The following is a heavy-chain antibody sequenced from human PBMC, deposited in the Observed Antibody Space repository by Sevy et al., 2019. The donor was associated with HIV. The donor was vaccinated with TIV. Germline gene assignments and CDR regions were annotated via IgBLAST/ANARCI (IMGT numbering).Heavy chain of an antibody. V-gene: IGHV3-7*01. J-gene: IGHJ4*02. CDR3: ARGISYYYDSSGYYYASTGHFDY. Sequence: GGSLRLSCAASGFTFSSYWMSWVRQAPGKGLEWVANIKQDGSEKYYVDSVKGRFTISRDNAKNSLYLQMNSLRAEDTAVYYCARGISYYYDSSGYYYASTGHFDYWGQGTLVTVSS. CDR1: GFTFSSYW. D-gene: IGHD3-22*01. CDR2: IKQDGSEK.